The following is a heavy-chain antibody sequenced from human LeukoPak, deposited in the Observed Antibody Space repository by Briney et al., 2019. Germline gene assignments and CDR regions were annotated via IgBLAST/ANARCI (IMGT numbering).Heavy chain of an antibody. V-gene: IGHV4-39*07. CDR2: IYYSGST. CDR3: ASMLGHWFDP. CDR1: GGSISSSSYY. D-gene: IGHD2-2*01. J-gene: IGHJ5*02. Sequence: PSETLSLTCTVSGGSISSSSYYWGWIRQPPGKGLEWIGSIYYSGSTYYNPSLKSRVTISVDTSKNQFSLKLSSVTAADTAVYYCASMLGHWFDPWGQGTLVTVSS.